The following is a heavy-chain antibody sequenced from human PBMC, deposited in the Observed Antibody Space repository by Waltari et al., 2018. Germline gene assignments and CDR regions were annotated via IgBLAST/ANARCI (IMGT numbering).Heavy chain of an antibody. D-gene: IGHD3-16*01. CDR3: ARGLGGSSPFDY. Sequence: QVHLVQSGAEVKKSGASVKVSCKASGYSFGGYDLYWVRQAPGQGLEWMGWLNPTNGVTNYAQKFQGRVTMTRDTSINSVYMDLSRLRSDDTAVYFCARGLGGSSPFDYWGRGTLVTVSS. V-gene: IGHV1-2*02. CDR2: LNPTNGVT. J-gene: IGHJ4*02. CDR1: GYSFGGYD.